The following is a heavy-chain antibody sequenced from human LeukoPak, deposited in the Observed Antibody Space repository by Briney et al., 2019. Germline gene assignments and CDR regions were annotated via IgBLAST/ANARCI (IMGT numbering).Heavy chain of an antibody. Sequence: PSETLSLTCTVSGGSISSYYRSWIRQPPGKGLEWIGYIYYSGSTNYNPSLKSRVTISVDTSKNQFSLKLSSVTAADTAVYYCARSHSSSWYFGAFDIWGQGTMVTVSS. J-gene: IGHJ3*02. CDR2: IYYSGST. D-gene: IGHD6-13*01. CDR3: ARSHSSSWYFGAFDI. V-gene: IGHV4-59*01. CDR1: GGSISSYY.